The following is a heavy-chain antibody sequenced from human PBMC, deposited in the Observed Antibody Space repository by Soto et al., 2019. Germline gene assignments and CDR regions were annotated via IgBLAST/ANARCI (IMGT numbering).Heavy chain of an antibody. CDR2: IKSKTDGGPT. D-gene: IGHD2-2*01. CDR1: GFTFSNAW. V-gene: IGHV3-15*01. Sequence: GGSLRLSCAASGFTFSNAWMSWVRQAPGKGLEWVGRIKSKTDGGPTDYAATVKGRFTISRDDSKNTLYLQMNSLKTEDTAVYYCTTRYCSSTSCFDAFDIWGQGTMVTVSS. J-gene: IGHJ3*02. CDR3: TTRYCSSTSCFDAFDI.